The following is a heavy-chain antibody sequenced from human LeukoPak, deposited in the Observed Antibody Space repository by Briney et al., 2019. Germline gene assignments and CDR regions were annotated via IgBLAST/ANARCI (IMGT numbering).Heavy chain of an antibody. J-gene: IGHJ4*02. Sequence: SETLSLTCTVSGGSISSYYWSWIRQPPGKGLEWIGYIYYSGSTNYNPSLKSRVTISVDTSKNQFSLKLSSVTAADTAVYYCARAVAYFDYWGQGSLVTVSS. V-gene: IGHV4-59*08. D-gene: IGHD6-19*01. CDR3: ARAVAYFDY. CDR2: IYYSGST. CDR1: GGSISSYY.